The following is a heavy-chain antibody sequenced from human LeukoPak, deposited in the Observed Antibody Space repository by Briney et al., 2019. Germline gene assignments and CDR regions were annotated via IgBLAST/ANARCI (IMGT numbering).Heavy chain of an antibody. J-gene: IGHJ5*02. CDR2: VFYTGNT. D-gene: IGHD3-3*01. Sequence: PSETLSLTCTVSGGSLSTTAYYWGWIRQPPGKGREWIGSVFYTGNTFYNPSLQSRVTLSVDTSKNQFSLKLSSVTAADTAVYYCARAPQVRFLEWLSPGGNWFDPWGQGTLVTVSS. CDR1: GGSLSTTAYY. V-gene: IGHV4-39*07. CDR3: ARAPQVRFLEWLSPGGNWFDP.